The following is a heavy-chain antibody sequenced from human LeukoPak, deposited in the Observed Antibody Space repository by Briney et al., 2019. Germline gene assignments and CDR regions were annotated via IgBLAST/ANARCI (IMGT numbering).Heavy chain of an antibody. J-gene: IGHJ6*03. CDR2: IYYSGGT. CDR1: GGSISSYY. V-gene: IGHV4-59*01. Sequence: PSETLSLTCTVSGGSISSYYWSWIWQPPGKGLEWIGYIYYSGGTNYNPSLKSRVTISVDTSKNQFSLKLTSVTAADTAVYYCARSSEGRYYYDSSGYSYYYYYMDVWGKGTTVTVSS. CDR3: ARSSEGRYYYDSSGYSYYYYYMDV. D-gene: IGHD3-22*01.